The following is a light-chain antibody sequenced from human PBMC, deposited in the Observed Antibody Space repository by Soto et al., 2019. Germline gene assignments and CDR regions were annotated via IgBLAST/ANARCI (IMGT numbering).Light chain of an antibody. CDR3: QSYDSSLSGSCV. CDR2: DNN. V-gene: IGLV1-40*01. CDR1: SFNIGAGYD. J-gene: IGLJ1*01. Sequence: QSLLTQPPSVSGAPGQRVTISCTGSSFNIGAGYDVHWYQQLPGTAPKVLIYDNNNRPSGVPDRISGSKSGTSASLAITGLQAEDEADYYCQSYDSSLSGSCVFGTGTKVTV.